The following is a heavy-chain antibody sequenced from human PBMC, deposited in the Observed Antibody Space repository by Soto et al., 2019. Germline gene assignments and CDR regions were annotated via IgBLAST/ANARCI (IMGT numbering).Heavy chain of an antibody. V-gene: IGHV3-11*06. CDR1: GFTFSDYY. CDR2: ISSSSSYT. CDR3: ARDPGYYDSSGYPAPFDY. J-gene: IGHJ4*02. Sequence: GGSLRLSCAASGFTFSDYYMSWIRQAPGEGLEWVSYISSSSSYTNYADSVKGRFTISRDNAKNSLYLQMNSLRAEDTAVYYCARDPGYYDSSGYPAPFDYWGQGTLVTVSS. D-gene: IGHD3-22*01.